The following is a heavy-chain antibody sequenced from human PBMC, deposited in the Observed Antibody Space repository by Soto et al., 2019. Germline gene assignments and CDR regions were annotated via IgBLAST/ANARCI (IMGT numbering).Heavy chain of an antibody. CDR1: GYTFTSYG. V-gene: IGHV1-18*04. CDR2: ISTYNGNT. D-gene: IGHD3-9*01. Sequence: ASVKVSCKASGYTFTSYGISWVRQAPGQVLEWMGWISTYNGNTNYAQKLQGRVTMTTDTSTSTAYMELRSLRSDDAAVYYCATSQDDISLYWGQGTLVIVSS. J-gene: IGHJ4*02. CDR3: ATSQDDISLY.